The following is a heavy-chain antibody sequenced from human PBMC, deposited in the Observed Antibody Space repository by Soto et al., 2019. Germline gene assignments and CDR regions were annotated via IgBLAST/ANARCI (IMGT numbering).Heavy chain of an antibody. V-gene: IGHV3-7*01. D-gene: IGHD4-17*01. CDR3: ARDMNDYSDYFFDY. CDR2: IKQDVSEK. CDR1: GFTFSSYW. J-gene: IGHJ4*02. Sequence: EVQLVESGGGLVQPGGSLRLSCAASGFTFSSYWMSWVRQAPGKGLEWVANIKQDVSEKYYVDSVKGRFTISIDNAKHSLYLQMNSLRAEDTAVYYCARDMNDYSDYFFDYWGQGTLVTVSS.